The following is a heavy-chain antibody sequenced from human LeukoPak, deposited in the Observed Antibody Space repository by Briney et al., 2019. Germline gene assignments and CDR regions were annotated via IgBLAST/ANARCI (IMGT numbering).Heavy chain of an antibody. J-gene: IGHJ4*02. CDR1: GFTVSSNY. CDR2: IYTDGSA. V-gene: IGHV3-66*01. D-gene: IGHD7-27*01. CDR3: ARDNWGRPLDY. Sequence: GGSLRLSCAASGFTVSSNYMSWVRQAPGKGLELVSIIYTDGSAYYADSVKGRLTISRDSSTNTLFLQMNSLRGEDTAVYYCARDNWGRPLDYWGQGTQVTVSS.